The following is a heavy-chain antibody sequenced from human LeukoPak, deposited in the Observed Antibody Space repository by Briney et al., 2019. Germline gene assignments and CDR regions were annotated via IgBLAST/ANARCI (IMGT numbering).Heavy chain of an antibody. D-gene: IGHD3-22*01. V-gene: IGHV3-11*04. Sequence: GGSLRLSCAASRFTFSNAWMSWVRQAPGKGLEWVSYISSSGSTIYYADSVKGRFTISRDNAKNSLYLQMNSLRAEDTAVYYCARIPILLPPPLDDALDIWGQGTMVTVSS. CDR2: ISSSGSTI. CDR3: ARIPILLPPPLDDALDI. J-gene: IGHJ3*02. CDR1: RFTFSNAW.